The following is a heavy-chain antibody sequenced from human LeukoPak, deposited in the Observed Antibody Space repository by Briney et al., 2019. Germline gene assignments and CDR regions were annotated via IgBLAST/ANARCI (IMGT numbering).Heavy chain of an antibody. D-gene: IGHD5-24*01. Sequence: GGSLRLSCAASGFTFDDYAMHWVRQAPGKGLEWVSLISGDGGSTYYAGSVKGRFTISRDNSKNSLYLQMNSLRTEDTALYYCAKDIGVEMATISMVDYWGQGTLVTVSS. J-gene: IGHJ4*02. V-gene: IGHV3-43*02. CDR3: AKDIGVEMATISMVDY. CDR2: ISGDGGST. CDR1: GFTFDDYA.